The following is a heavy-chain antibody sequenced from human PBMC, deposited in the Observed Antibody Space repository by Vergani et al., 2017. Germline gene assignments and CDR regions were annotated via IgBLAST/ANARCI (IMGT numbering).Heavy chain of an antibody. D-gene: IGHD1-26*01. CDR2: INPNSGGT. Sequence: VQLVQSGAEVKKPGASVKVSCKASGYTFTSYGISWVRQAPGQGLEWMGWINPNSGGTNYAQKFQGRVTMTRDTSISTAYVELSMLRSDDTAVDFCARSLYIVGATTNYWGQGTLVTVSS. CDR1: GYTFTSYG. J-gene: IGHJ4*02. CDR3: ARSLYIVGATTNY. V-gene: IGHV1-2*02.